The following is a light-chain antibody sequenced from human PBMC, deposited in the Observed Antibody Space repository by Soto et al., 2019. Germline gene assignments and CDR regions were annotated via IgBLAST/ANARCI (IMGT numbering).Light chain of an antibody. J-gene: IGKJ5*01. Sequence: EIVLTQSPGTLSLSPGERATLSCRASQSVSNNYLAWYQQKPGQAPRLLIYGASNRATAVPDRFSGSGSGTDFTLTISSLEPEDFAVYYCQQRRSWPPTITFGQGTRLENK. CDR1: QSVSNNY. CDR3: QQRRSWPPTIT. V-gene: IGKV3D-20*02. CDR2: GAS.